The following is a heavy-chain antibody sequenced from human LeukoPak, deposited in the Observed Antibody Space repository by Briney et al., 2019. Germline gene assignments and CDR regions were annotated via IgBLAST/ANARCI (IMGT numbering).Heavy chain of an antibody. Sequence: PSETLSLTCAVSGYSISSGYYWGWLRPPPGKGLGWIGNIYHSGSTYYNPSLKSRVTISLDTSKNQFSLKLSSVTAADTAMYYCARRDQRNWFDPWGQGTLVTVSS. J-gene: IGHJ5*02. D-gene: IGHD2-2*01. CDR1: GYSISSGYY. CDR3: ARRDQRNWFDP. V-gene: IGHV4-38-2*01. CDR2: IYHSGST.